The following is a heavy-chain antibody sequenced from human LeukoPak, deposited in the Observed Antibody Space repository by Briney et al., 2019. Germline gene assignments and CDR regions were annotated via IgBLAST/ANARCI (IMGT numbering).Heavy chain of an antibody. CDR3: ATKGAVTARTNDAFAV. Sequence: GGSLSLPCAASGFTFSKNWMSWVRQAPGMGLEWVANIKGDGSERYYVDSVKGRFTISRDNAKNSMYLQMNSLRTEDTAVYYCATKGAVTARTNDAFAVWGQGTKVTVSS. CDR1: GFTFSKNW. CDR2: IKGDGSER. V-gene: IGHV3-7*01. J-gene: IGHJ3*01. D-gene: IGHD2-21*02.